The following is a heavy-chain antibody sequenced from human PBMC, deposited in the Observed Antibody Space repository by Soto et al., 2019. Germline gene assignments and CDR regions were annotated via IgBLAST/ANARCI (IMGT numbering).Heavy chain of an antibody. J-gene: IGHJ4*02. CDR3: AREPYGDSQYFDY. V-gene: IGHV3-30*04. Sequence: QVQLVESGGGMAQAGTSLRLSCTGSGFTFNSLSLHWVRQGPDKGLEWVAVVSFDGKVTYYADSVKGRFTVSRGISKNTIYLQANSLRPEDTAVYYCAREPYGDSQYFDYWGQGTPVTVSS. CDR2: VSFDGKVT. D-gene: IGHD2-21*02. CDR1: GFTFNSLS.